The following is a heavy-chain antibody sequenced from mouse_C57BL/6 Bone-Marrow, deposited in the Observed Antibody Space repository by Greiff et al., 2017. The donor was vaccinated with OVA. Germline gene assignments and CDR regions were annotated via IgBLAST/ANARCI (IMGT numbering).Heavy chain of an antibody. V-gene: IGHV1-85*01. Sequence: QVQLQQSGPELVKPGASVKLSCKASGYTFTSYDINWVKQRPGQGLEWIGWIYPRDGSTKYNEKFKGKATLTVDTSSSTAYMELHSLTSEDSAVYFGGGRQLRLRTYLDYWGQGTTLTVSS. J-gene: IGHJ2*01. CDR1: GYTFTSYD. CDR2: IYPRDGST. D-gene: IGHD3-2*02. CDR3: GGRQLRLRTYLDY.